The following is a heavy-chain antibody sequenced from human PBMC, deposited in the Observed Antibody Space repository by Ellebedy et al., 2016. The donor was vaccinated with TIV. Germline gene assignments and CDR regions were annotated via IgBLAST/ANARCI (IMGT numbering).Heavy chain of an antibody. D-gene: IGHD5-18*01. Sequence: PGGSLRLSCAASGFTVSSNYMSWVRQAPGKGLEWVSGIVGSGAERYADSVKGRFTISRDNSKGTVDLQMNRLRVEDTAVYFCAKDRTPGDGYWVFDDWGQGTLVTVSS. CDR2: IVGSGA. CDR3: AKDRTPGDGYWVFDD. J-gene: IGHJ4*02. CDR1: GFTVSSNY. V-gene: IGHV3-53*01.